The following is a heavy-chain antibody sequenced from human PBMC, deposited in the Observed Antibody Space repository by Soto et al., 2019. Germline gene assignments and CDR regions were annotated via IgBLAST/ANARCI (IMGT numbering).Heavy chain of an antibody. J-gene: IGHJ4*02. CDR2: ISGSGGST. D-gene: IGHD3-22*01. V-gene: IGHV3-23*01. Sequence: GGSLRLSCAASGFTFSSYAMSWVRQAPGKGLEWVSAISGSGGSTYYADSVKGRFTISRDNSKNTLYLQMNSLRAEDTAVYYCAKAGIKYYYDSSGYYYGDPDRVVYYDYWGQGT. CDR3: AKAGIKYYYDSSGYYYGDPDRVVYYDY. CDR1: GFTFSSYA.